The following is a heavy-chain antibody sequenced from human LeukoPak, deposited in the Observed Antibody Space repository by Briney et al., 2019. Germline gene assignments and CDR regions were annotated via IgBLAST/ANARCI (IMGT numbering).Heavy chain of an antibody. J-gene: IGHJ6*03. D-gene: IGHD3-22*01. CDR2: ISSSSSYI. CDR3: ASYYYDSSGYWNYYYMDV. Sequence: GGSLRLSCAASGFTFSSYSMNWVRQAPGKGLEWVSSISSSSSYIYYADSVKGRFTISRDNAKNSLYLQMNSLRAEDTAVYYCASYYYDSSGYWNYYYMDVWGKGTTVTVSS. CDR1: GFTFSSYS. V-gene: IGHV3-21*01.